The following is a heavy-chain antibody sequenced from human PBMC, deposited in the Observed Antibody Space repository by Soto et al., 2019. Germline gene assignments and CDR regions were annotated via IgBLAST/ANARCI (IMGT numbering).Heavy chain of an antibody. CDR3: ARQIYDSDTGPNFQYYFDS. V-gene: IGHV5-51*01. CDR2: IYPGDSDI. Sequence: GESLKISCKGSGDSFTNSWIGWVRQKSGEGLEWMGIIYPGDSDIRYSPSFEGHVTISVTKSITTVFLQWSSLRASDTAMYYCARQIYDSDTGPNFQYYFDSWGQGTPVTVSS. D-gene: IGHD3-22*01. J-gene: IGHJ4*02. CDR1: GDSFTNSW.